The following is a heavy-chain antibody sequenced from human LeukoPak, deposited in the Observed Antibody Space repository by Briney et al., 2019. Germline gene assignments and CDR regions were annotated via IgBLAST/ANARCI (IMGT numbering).Heavy chain of an antibody. D-gene: IGHD6-19*01. CDR2: ISGSGGST. J-gene: IGHJ4*02. V-gene: IGHV3-23*01. CDR3: AKCRGWDSSGWPIDY. CDR1: AFTFNSHG. Sequence: GVSLRLSCSASAFTFNSHGMIWVRPAPGKGPVGFLIISGSGGSTHYADSVKGRFIISRDNSKNTLYLQMNSLRAEETAVYYCAKCRGWDSSGWPIDYWGQGTLVTVSS.